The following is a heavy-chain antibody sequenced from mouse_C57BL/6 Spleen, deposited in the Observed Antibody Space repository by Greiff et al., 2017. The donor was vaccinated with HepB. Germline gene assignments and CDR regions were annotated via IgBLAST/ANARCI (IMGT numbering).Heavy chain of an antibody. V-gene: IGHV1-82*01. J-gene: IGHJ2*01. D-gene: IGHD2-5*01. CDR2: IYPGDGDT. Sequence: QVQLQQSGPELVKPGASVKISCKASGYAFSSSWMNWVKQRPGKGLEWIGRIYPGDGDTNYNGKFKGKATLTADKSSSTAYMQLSSLTSEDSAVYFCARDSNPWYFDYWGQGTTLTVSS. CDR3: ARDSNPWYFDY. CDR1: GYAFSSSW.